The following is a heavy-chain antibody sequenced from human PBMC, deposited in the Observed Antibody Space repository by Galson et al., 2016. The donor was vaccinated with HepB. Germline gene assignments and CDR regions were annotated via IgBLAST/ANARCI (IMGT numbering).Heavy chain of an antibody. Sequence: SLRLSCAASGFTFSTYWMHWVRQAPGKGLVWVSRINSDGSSTNYADSVQGRFTIYRDNAKSTLYLQINSLRAEDTAVYYCTRGWGHCSGGSCYFVGFDPWGQGTLVTVSS. D-gene: IGHD2-15*01. J-gene: IGHJ5*02. CDR3: TRGWGHCSGGSCYFVGFDP. CDR1: GFTFSTYW. CDR2: INSDGSST. V-gene: IGHV3-74*01.